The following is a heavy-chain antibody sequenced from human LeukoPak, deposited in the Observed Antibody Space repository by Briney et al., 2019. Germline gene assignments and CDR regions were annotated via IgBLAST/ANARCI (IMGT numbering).Heavy chain of an antibody. CDR2: ISSDGTIT. CDR1: GFSVRTYW. CDR3: VREDRILLGNDAFDI. V-gene: IGHV3-74*01. D-gene: IGHD2-8*01. J-gene: IGHJ3*02. Sequence: PGRSLRLSCAASGFSVRTYWMSWVRQAPGKGLVWLSRISSDGTITSYADAVKGRFTLSRDSAKNTLYLQMNSLRGEDTAVYYCVREDRILLGNDAFDIWGQGTMVTVSS.